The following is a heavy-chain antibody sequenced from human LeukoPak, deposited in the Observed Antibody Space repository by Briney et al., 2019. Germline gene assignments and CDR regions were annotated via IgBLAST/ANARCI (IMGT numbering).Heavy chain of an antibody. J-gene: IGHJ4*02. Sequence: GGSLRLSCAASGFTFSSYAMSCVRQASGKGLEWVSVISGSGGTTYYADSVKGRFTISRDNSKNTLYLQMNSLRAEDTAVYYCAKVGALWFGELDYWGQGTLVTVSS. V-gene: IGHV3-23*01. CDR2: ISGSGGTT. CDR3: AKVGALWFGELDY. CDR1: GFTFSSYA. D-gene: IGHD3-10*01.